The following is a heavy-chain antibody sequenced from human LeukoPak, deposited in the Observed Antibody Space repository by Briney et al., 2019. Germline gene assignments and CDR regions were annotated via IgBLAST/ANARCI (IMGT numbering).Heavy chain of an antibody. CDR2: INPSGGST. CDR1: GYSFTSYY. D-gene: IGHD6-13*01. J-gene: IGHJ4*02. Sequence: GASVKVSCKAAGYSFTSYYMHWVRQAPGQGLEWMGIINPSGGSTSYAQKFQGRVTMTRDMFTSTVYMELSSLRSEDTAVYYCARGPSSSWSFDYWGQGTLVTVSS. V-gene: IGHV1-46*01. CDR3: ARGPSSSWSFDY.